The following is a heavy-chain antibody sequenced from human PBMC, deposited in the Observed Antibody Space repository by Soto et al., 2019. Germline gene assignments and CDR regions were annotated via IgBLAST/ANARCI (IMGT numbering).Heavy chain of an antibody. CDR2: IKQDGSKA. CDR3: ARDFYGGFSYGPGDS. Sequence: WGSLRLSCVASGFAFWGDWISFVRQSPFKGLEWVANIKQDGSKAQYLESVRGRFTISRDNSKSSVYLQMNSLRAEDTALYYCARDFYGGFSYGPGDSWGQGTLVTVSS. V-gene: IGHV3-7*01. D-gene: IGHD2-15*01. J-gene: IGHJ4*02. CDR1: GFAFWGDW.